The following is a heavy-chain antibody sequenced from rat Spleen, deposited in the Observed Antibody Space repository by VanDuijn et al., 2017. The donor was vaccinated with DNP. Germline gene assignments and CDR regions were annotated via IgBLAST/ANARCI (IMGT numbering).Heavy chain of an antibody. J-gene: IGHJ2*01. D-gene: IGHD1-1*01. Sequence: EVQLVESGGGLVQPGRSLKLSCLGSGFTFSSYWMYWIRQAPGKGLEWIASINNDGGRTYYLDSVKGRFTISRANAENTVYLQMNSLRSEDTATYYCAKEDYSVTFGYWGQGVLVTVSS. CDR2: INNDGGRT. CDR1: GFTFSSYW. V-gene: IGHV5-58*01. CDR3: AKEDYSVTFGY.